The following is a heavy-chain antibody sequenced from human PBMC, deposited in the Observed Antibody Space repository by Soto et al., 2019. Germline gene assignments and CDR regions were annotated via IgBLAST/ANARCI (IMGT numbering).Heavy chain of an antibody. Sequence: GSGPTLVNPTQTLTLTCTFSGFSLSTSGAGVGWIRQPPGKALEWLALIHWNDDKRYSPSLKTRLTITKDTSKNQVALTMTNMDPVDTATYYCAHNVYGDYVGYFDYWGQGTLVTVSS. V-gene: IGHV2-5*01. CDR3: AHNVYGDYVGYFDY. CDR2: IHWNDDK. D-gene: IGHD4-17*01. CDR1: GFSLSTSGAG. J-gene: IGHJ4*02.